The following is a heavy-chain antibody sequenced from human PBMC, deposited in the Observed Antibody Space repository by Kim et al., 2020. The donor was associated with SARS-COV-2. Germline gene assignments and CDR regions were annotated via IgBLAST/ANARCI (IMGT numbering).Heavy chain of an antibody. Sequence: AESVKGRLTISRDNSKSTLYLQMNSLGAEDTAVYYCARARGGSYYYGMDVWGQGTTVTVSS. J-gene: IGHJ6*02. CDR3: ARARGGSYYYGMDV. V-gene: IGHV3-30*01. D-gene: IGHD1-26*01.